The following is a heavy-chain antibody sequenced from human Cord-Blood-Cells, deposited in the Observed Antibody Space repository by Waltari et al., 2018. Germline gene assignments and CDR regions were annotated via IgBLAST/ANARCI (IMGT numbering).Heavy chain of an antibody. D-gene: IGHD1-1*01. V-gene: IGHV3-33*01. CDR3: ARGTGNYGMDV. CDR2: IWYDGSNK. J-gene: IGHJ6*02. Sequence: QVQLVESGGGVVQPGRSLRLSCAASGFTFSSYGMHWVRQAPGKGLEWVAVIWYDGSNKYYADSVKGRFTISRDNSKNTLYLQMSSLRAEDTAVYYCARGTGNYGMDVWGQGTTVTVSS. CDR1: GFTFSSYG.